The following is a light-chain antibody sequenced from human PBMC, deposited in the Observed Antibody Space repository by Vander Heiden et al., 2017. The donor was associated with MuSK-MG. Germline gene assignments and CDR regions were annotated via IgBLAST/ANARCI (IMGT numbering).Light chain of an antibody. V-gene: IGLV3-19*01. CDR2: GKD. CDR1: SLRSHY. Sequence: SSELTPDPAVSVPLGQTVTITCQRDSLRSHYASWYQRRPGQAPVLVIYGKDDRPSGGPDRFSGSSSGNTASLTITGAQAEDEAEYYCNSRESSGNTNWVFGGGTKRTVL. CDR3: NSRESSGNTNWV. J-gene: IGLJ3*02.